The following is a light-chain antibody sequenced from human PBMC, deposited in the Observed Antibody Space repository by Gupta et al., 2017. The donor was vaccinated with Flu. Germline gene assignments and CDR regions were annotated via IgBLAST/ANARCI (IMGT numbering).Light chain of an antibody. CDR3: AAWDGSLTYV. J-gene: IGLJ1*01. V-gene: IGLV1-47*01. CDR2: RDN. Sequence: SVLIQPPSASGTPGQRVTISCSGGTSHIGSNYVCWYQHLPGTAPKLLIYRDNQRPSGVPDRFSASKAGTSASLAISGLRSEDEGDYYCAAWDGSLTYVFWGGTKVTVL. CDR1: TSHIGSNY.